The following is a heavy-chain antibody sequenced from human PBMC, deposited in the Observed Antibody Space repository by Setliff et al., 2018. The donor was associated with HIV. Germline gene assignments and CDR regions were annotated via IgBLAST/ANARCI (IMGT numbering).Heavy chain of an antibody. CDR2: ISAHNGRI. Sequence: ASVTVSCKASGYTFSDYGISWVRQAPGQGLEWMGWISAHNGRINYAQKFQGRVTMTTDRSTSTAYMELRSLRSDDTAVYYCARDVGRDGYCFDHWGQGTQVTVSS. CDR1: GYTFSDYG. CDR3: ARDVGRDGYCFDH. J-gene: IGHJ4*02. D-gene: IGHD5-12*01. V-gene: IGHV1-18*01.